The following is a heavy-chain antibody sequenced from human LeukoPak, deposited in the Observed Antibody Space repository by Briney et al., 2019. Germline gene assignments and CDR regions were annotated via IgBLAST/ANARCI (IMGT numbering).Heavy chain of an antibody. J-gene: IGHJ4*02. Sequence: SETLSLTCTVSGGSISSYYWSWIRQPAGKGLEWIGRIYTSGSTNYNPSLKSRVTISVDTSKNQFSLKLSSVTAADTAVYYCVGRTETGGNFDYWGQGTLVTVSS. V-gene: IGHV4-4*07. CDR2: IYTSGST. D-gene: IGHD4-23*01. CDR1: GGSISSYY. CDR3: VGRTETGGNFDY.